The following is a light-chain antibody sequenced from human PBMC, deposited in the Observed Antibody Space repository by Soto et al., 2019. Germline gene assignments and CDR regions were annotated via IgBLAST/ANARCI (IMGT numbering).Light chain of an antibody. Sequence: EVVMTQSPVTLSVSPGERATLSCRASQNLSRNLAWYQQQPGQAPRLLIFYASTRATGIPARFSGSGSGTDFTLTISSLQSEDFAVYFCQQYDKWPHTFGQGTRVEIK. CDR3: QQYDKWPHT. CDR1: QNLSRN. V-gene: IGKV3-15*01. CDR2: YAS. J-gene: IGKJ1*01.